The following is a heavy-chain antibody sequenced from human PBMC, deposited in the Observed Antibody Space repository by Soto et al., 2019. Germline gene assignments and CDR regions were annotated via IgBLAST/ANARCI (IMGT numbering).Heavy chain of an antibody. CDR3: ARGRGIVVVPAARPTRHYYYYMDV. Sequence: SETLSLTCAVYGGSFSGYYWSWIRQPPGKGLEWIGEINHSGSTNYNPSLKSRGTISVETSKNQFSLKLSCVTAADTAVYYCARGRGIVVVPAARPTRHYYYYMDVWGKGTTVTVSS. V-gene: IGHV4-34*01. CDR1: GGSFSGYY. CDR2: INHSGST. J-gene: IGHJ6*03. D-gene: IGHD2-2*01.